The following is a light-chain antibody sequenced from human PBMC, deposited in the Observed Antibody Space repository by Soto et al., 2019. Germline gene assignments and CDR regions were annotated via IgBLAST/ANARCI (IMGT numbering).Light chain of an antibody. Sequence: EIVLTQSPVTLSLSPGERATLSCRASQSINNYLAWYQQKPGQPPRLLIYDASNRATAIPVRFSGSGSGTYFTLTLISLEPEDSAVYYCQYRGIWPPGATFGGGTKVEIK. CDR1: QSINNY. CDR2: DAS. V-gene: IGKV3-11*01. CDR3: QYRGIWPPGAT. J-gene: IGKJ4*01.